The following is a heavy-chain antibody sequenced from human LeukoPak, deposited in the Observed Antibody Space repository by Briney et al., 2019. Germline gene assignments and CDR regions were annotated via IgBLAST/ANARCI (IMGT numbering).Heavy chain of an antibody. CDR2: INPNTGVT. CDR3: ARGGSGGYVRPDY. CDR1: GYTFTGYY. J-gene: IGHJ4*02. Sequence: GASVKVSCKASGYTFTGYYMHWVPQAPGQGLEWMGRINPNTGVTNYAQKFQGRVTMTRDTSIGTAYLEVTRLRPDGTAVYYCARGGSGGYVRPDYWGQGTLVTVSS. V-gene: IGHV1-2*06. D-gene: IGHD5-12*01.